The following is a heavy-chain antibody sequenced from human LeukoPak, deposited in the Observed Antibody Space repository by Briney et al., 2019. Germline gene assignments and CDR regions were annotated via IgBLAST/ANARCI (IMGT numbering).Heavy chain of an antibody. CDR2: IYHSGST. CDR1: GYSITSDYY. D-gene: IGHD1-26*01. CDR3: ARERAGAVDY. Sequence: SETLSLTCAVSGYSITSDYYWGWIRRPPGKGLEWIGTIYHSGSTFYSPSLKSRLTISVDTSKTQFSLNLNSVTAADTAVYYCARERAGAVDYWGQGRLVTVSS. V-gene: IGHV4-38-2*02. J-gene: IGHJ4*02.